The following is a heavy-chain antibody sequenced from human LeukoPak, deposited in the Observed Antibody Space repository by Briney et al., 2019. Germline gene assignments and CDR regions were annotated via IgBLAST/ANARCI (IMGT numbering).Heavy chain of an antibody. V-gene: IGHV3-7*01. CDR3: EREDYDLWSGYYFEY. CDR2: IKQDGSEK. J-gene: IGHJ4*02. Sequence: GGSLRLSCAASGFTFSSDLMTWVRQARGKGLELVANIKQDGSEKYYVDSVKGRFIISRDNAKNSLYLQMNSLRAEDTGVYYCEREDYDLWSGYYFEYWGQGTLVSVSS. D-gene: IGHD3-3*01. CDR1: GFTFSSDL.